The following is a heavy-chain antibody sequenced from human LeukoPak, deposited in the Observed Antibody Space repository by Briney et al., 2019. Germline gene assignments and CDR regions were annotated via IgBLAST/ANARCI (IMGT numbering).Heavy chain of an antibody. D-gene: IGHD1-26*01. J-gene: IGHJ4*02. V-gene: IGHV4-4*09. CDR2: IHSSGAT. Sequence: SETLSLTCSVSDGSINSYYWSWIRQPPGKGLEWIGYIHSSGATHYNPSLKSRVTTSLDTSKNQFSLKLSSVTAADTAVYYCARLGSYSARWGQGTLVTVSS. CDR1: DGSINSYY. CDR3: ARLGSYSAR.